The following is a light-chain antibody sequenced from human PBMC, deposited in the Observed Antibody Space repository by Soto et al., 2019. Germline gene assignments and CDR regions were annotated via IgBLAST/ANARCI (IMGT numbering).Light chain of an antibody. CDR3: AAWDDSLSGYV. J-gene: IGLJ1*01. V-gene: IGLV1-47*01. CDR1: SSNIGSNY. CDR2: RNN. Sequence: QSALTQPPSASGTPGQRVTISCSGSSSNIGSNYVYWYQQLPGTAPKLLIYRNNQRPSGVPDRFSGSKSGTSASLAISGLRSEDEVDYYCAAWDDSLSGYVFGTGT.